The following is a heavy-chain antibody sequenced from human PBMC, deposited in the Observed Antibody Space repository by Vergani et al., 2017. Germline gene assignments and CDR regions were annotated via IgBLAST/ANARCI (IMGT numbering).Heavy chain of an antibody. D-gene: IGHD2-15*01. CDR2: INNDGHT. Sequence: QVQLQQWGAGVVKPSGTLSLTRAVFGESFSSFYWSWIRQPPGKGLEWSGEINNDGHTNYNPSLESRVTVSRDTAKNQFSLNLMSVTAVVTAMYYCAVRPRVNLLGGEIVTKRTFDYWSQGSLVTVSS. V-gene: IGHV4-34*02. CDR3: AVRPRVNLLGGEIVTKRTFDY. J-gene: IGHJ4*02. CDR1: GESFSSFY.